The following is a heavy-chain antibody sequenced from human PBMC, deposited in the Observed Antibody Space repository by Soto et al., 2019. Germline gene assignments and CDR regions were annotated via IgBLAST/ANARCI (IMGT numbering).Heavy chain of an antibody. V-gene: IGHV3-11*01. J-gene: IGHJ4*02. D-gene: IGHD6-13*01. CDR1: GFTFSYYY. CDR2: ISSSGSTI. Sequence: PGGSLRLSCAASGFTFSYYYMSWIRQSPGKGLEWVSYISSSGSTIYYADSVKGRFTISRDNAKNSLYLQMNSLRAEDTAVYYCARDPQAAAGTGGYFDYWGQGTLVTVSS. CDR3: ARDPQAAAGTGGYFDY.